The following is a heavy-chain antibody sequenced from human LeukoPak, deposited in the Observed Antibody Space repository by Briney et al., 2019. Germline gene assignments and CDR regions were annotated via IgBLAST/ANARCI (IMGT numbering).Heavy chain of an antibody. Sequence: ASVKVSCKASGYTFTGYYMHWVRQAPGQGLEWMGWINPNSGGTNYAQKFQGRVTMTRDTSISTAYMELSRLRSDDTAVYYCARVCSGGSCRRVFDYWGQGTLVTVSS. J-gene: IGHJ4*02. D-gene: IGHD2-15*01. CDR3: ARVCSGGSCRRVFDY. V-gene: IGHV1-2*02. CDR2: INPNSGGT. CDR1: GYTFTGYY.